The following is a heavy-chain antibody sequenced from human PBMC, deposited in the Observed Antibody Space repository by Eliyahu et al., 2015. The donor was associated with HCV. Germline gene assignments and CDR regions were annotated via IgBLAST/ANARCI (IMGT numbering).Heavy chain of an antibody. D-gene: IGHD2-8*01. Sequence: QVQLVQSGAEVKKPGASVKVSCKASGYTFTSYYMHWVRQAPGQGLEWMGIINPSGGSTSYAQKFQGRVTMTRDTSTSTVYMELSSLRSEDTAVYYCAREAGYCTNGVCPYDAFDIWGQGTMVTVSS. V-gene: IGHV1-46*01. CDR3: AREAGYCTNGVCPYDAFDI. CDR2: INPSGGST. CDR1: GYTFTSYY. J-gene: IGHJ3*02.